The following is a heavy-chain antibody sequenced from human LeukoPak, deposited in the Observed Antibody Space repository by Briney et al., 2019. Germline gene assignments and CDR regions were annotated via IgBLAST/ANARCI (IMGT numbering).Heavy chain of an antibody. CDR3: ARGCSAVRCPADY. J-gene: IGHJ4*02. Sequence: GGSLRLSCAASGFTLSSYWLHWVRQAPGEGLVWVSQISPDGNITPYADSVKGRLTISRDNSKNTLYLQINALKAEDTAVYYCARGCSAVRCPADYWGQGSLVTVSS. CDR1: GFTLSSYW. CDR2: ISPDGNIT. D-gene: IGHD2-15*01. V-gene: IGHV3-74*01.